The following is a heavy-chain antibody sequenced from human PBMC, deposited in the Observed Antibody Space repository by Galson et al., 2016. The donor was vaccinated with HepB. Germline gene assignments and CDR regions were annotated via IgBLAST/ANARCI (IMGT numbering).Heavy chain of an antibody. Sequence: SLRLSCAASGFTFDAYAMHWVRQAPGKGLEWVSGISWNRGNVGYADSVKGRFTISRDNAKNSLHLQMSSLRAEDTAIYYCARDEDKWARRPAMDVWGQGTTVTVSS. CDR3: ARDEDKWARRPAMDV. J-gene: IGHJ6*02. CDR1: GFTFDAYA. D-gene: IGHD1-26*01. CDR2: ISWNRGNV. V-gene: IGHV3-9*01.